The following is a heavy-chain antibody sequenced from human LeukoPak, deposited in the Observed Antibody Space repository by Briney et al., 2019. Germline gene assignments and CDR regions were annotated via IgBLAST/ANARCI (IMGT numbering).Heavy chain of an antibody. V-gene: IGHV3-30*02. CDR2: IRYDGSNK. CDR3: AKASRGATVSYYFDY. CDR1: GFTFSSYG. J-gene: IGHJ4*02. D-gene: IGHD4-17*01. Sequence: GGSLRLSCAASGFTFSSYGMHWVRQAPGKGLEWVAFIRYDGSNKYYADSVKGRFTISRDNSKNTLYLQMNSLRAEDTAVYYCAKASRGATVSYYFDYWGQGTLVTVSS.